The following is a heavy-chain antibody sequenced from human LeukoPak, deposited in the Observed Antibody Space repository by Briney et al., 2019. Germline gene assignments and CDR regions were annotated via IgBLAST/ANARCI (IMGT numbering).Heavy chain of an antibody. V-gene: IGHV3-23*01. J-gene: IGHJ4*02. D-gene: IGHD5-24*01. CDR3: AKGGQATPFDY. CDR2: ISGSGGST. CDR1: GFTFRSYA. Sequence: GGSLRLSCAASGFTFRSYAMSWVRQAPGKGLEWVSAISGSGGSTYYADSVKGRFTISRDNSKNTLYLQMDSLRAEDTAVYYCAKGGQATPFDYWGQGTLVTVSS.